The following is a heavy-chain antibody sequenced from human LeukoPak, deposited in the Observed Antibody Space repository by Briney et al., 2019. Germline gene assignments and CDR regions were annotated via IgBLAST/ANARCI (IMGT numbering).Heavy chain of an antibody. Sequence: ASVKVSCKASGYTFTGYHMHWVRQAPGQGLEWMGRINPNSGDTNYAQKFQGRVTMTRDTSASTAYMELSSLRSEDTAMYYCARGSGSGSYLIDYWGQGTLVTVSS. D-gene: IGHD3-10*01. J-gene: IGHJ4*02. CDR2: INPNSGDT. CDR1: GYTFTGYH. CDR3: ARGSGSGSYLIDY. V-gene: IGHV1-2*06.